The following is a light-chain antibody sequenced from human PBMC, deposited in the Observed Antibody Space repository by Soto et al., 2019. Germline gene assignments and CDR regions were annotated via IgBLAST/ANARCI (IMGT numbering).Light chain of an antibody. Sequence: QSVLTQPASVSGSPGQSITISCTGTSSDDGGYNYVSWYQQHPGRAPKRIICDVTNRPTGISNRFSGSKSGNTASLTISGLQTEDEADYYCISFTSRHIYVFGAGTKVTVL. V-gene: IGLV2-14*03. J-gene: IGLJ1*01. CDR2: DVT. CDR1: SSDDGGYNY. CDR3: ISFTSRHIYV.